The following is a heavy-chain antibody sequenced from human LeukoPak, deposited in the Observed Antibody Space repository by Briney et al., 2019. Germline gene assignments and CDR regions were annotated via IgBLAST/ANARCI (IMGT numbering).Heavy chain of an antibody. CDR1: GYTFTGYY. D-gene: IGHD2-2*01. J-gene: IGHJ4*02. Sequence: ASVKVSCKAFGYTFTGYYMHWVRQAPGQGLERMGRINPNNGGTNYAQKFQGRVTMTRDTSISTAYMELSRLRSDDTAVYYCAREYCSSTSCDHYFDYWGQGTLVTVSS. CDR2: INPNNGGT. CDR3: AREYCSSTSCDHYFDY. V-gene: IGHV1-2*06.